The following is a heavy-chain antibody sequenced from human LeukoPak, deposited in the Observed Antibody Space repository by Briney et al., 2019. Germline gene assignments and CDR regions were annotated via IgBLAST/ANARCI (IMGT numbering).Heavy chain of an antibody. J-gene: IGHJ4*02. CDR3: ASLSVEMATNDY. CDR1: GYTFTSYD. CDR2: MNPNSGGT. Sequence: GASVKVSCKASGYTFTSYDINWVRQATEQGLEWMGWMNPNSGGTNYAQKFQGRVTMTRDTSISTAYMELSRLRSDDTAVYYCASLSVEMATNDYWGQGTLVTVSS. V-gene: IGHV1-2*02. D-gene: IGHD5-24*01.